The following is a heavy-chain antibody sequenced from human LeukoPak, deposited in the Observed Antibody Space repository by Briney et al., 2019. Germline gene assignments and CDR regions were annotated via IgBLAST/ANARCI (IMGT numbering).Heavy chain of an antibody. D-gene: IGHD2-15*01. J-gene: IGHJ4*02. CDR3: ARRIVVVVAATYIDY. CDR1: GGSFSGYH. Sequence: SETLSFTCAVYGGSFSGYHWSWIRQPPGKGLEWIGEINHSGSTNYNPSLKSRVTISVDTSKNQFSLKLSSVTAADTAVYYCARRIVVVVAATYIDYWGQGTLVTVSS. V-gene: IGHV4-34*01. CDR2: INHSGST.